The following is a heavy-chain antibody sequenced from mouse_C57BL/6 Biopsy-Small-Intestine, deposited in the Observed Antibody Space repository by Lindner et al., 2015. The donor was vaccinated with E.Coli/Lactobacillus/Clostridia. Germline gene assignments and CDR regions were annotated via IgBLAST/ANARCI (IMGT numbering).Heavy chain of an antibody. Sequence: SVKVSCKASVGTLRNYALSWVREAPGQGLEWMGVIVPIFGITNYAQKFQGRVTITADESTTTAYMDLSSLRPEDTAVYYCARGSMGATKNFHYGMDVWGQGTTVTVSS. CDR3: ARGSMGATKNFHYGMDV. CDR2: IVPIFGIT. CDR1: VGTLRNYA. V-gene: IGHV1-79*01. J-gene: IGHJ4*01. D-gene: IGHD3-1*01.